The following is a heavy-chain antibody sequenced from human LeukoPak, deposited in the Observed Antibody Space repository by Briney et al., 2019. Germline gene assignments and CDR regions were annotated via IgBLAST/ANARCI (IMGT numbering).Heavy chain of an antibody. Sequence: ASVKVSCMASGYTFTSYGSSWVRQAPGQGLEWMGWISAYNGNTDYAQKLQGRVTMTTDTSTSTAYMELRSLRSDDTAAYYCAREGNELPFDYWGQGTLVTVSS. CDR1: GYTFTSYG. V-gene: IGHV1-18*01. D-gene: IGHD1-1*01. J-gene: IGHJ4*02. CDR2: ISAYNGNT. CDR3: AREGNELPFDY.